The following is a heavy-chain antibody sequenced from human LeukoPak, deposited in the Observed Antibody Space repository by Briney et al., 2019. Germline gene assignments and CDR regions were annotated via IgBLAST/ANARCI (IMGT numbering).Heavy chain of an antibody. Sequence: ASVKVSCKASGYTFNGYYIHWVRQAPGQGPEWMGWLDPKSGGTKYAQRFQGRVTMTWDTSISTAYMDLSRLRSGDTAVYYCARVLYYYDSSRYPRPLESTPDELYYFDYWGQGTLVTVSS. J-gene: IGHJ4*02. CDR1: GYTFNGYY. CDR3: ARVLYYYDSSRYPRPLESTPDELYYFDY. CDR2: LDPKSGGT. D-gene: IGHD3-22*01. V-gene: IGHV1-2*02.